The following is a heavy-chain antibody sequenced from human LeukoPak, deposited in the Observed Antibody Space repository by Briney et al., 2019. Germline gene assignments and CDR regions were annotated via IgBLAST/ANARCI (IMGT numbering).Heavy chain of an antibody. V-gene: IGHV3-30*18. D-gene: IGHD6-6*01. J-gene: IGHJ4*02. CDR2: ISYDGSNK. CDR3: AKFLSSWSTAPDY. CDR1: GFTFSSYG. Sequence: GGSLRLSCAASGFTFSSYGMHWVRQAPGKGLEWVAVISYDGSNKYYADSVKGRFTISRDNSKNTLYLQMNSLRAEDTAVYYCAKFLSSWSTAPDYWGQGTLVTVSS.